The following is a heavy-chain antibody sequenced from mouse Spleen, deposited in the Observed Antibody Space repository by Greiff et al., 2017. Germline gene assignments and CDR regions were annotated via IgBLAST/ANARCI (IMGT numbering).Heavy chain of an antibody. CDR3: AREGYYRYPAY. V-gene: IGHV3-6*01. J-gene: IGHJ3*01. CDR2: ISYDGSN. D-gene: IGHD2-14*01. CDR1: GYSITSGYY. Sequence: EVKLVESGPGLVKPSQSLSLTCSVTGYSITSGYYWNWIRQFPGNKLEWMGYISYDGSNNYNPSLKNRISITRDTSKNQFFLKLNSVTTEDTATYYCAREGYYRYPAYWGQGTLVTVSA.